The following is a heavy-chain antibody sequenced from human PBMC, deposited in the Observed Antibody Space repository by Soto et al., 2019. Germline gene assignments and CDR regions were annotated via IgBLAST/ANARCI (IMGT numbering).Heavy chain of an antibody. CDR3: ARLLLPPSGWSY. Sequence: GESLKISCNGSGYSFSIYWICWVRQMPGKGLELMGIIYPGDPEIRYSPSFQGQVTISADKSINTAYLQWNSLKASDSAMYYCARLLLPPSGWSYWGQGTLVTVSS. CDR1: GYSFSIYW. D-gene: IGHD6-19*01. CDR2: IYPGDPEI. J-gene: IGHJ4*02. V-gene: IGHV5-51*01.